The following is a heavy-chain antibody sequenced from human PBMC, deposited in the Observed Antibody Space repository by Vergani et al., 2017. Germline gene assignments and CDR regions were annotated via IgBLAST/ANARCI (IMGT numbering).Heavy chain of an antibody. D-gene: IGHD1-1*01. CDR1: EYSFGNYW. V-gene: IGHV5-51*03. J-gene: IGHJ5*02. Sequence: EVELVQSGPEMRKPGESLKISCKGSEYSFGNYWIGWVRQMPGKGLEWMGIIYPADSDTRYSPSFQGQVTISADKSISTAFLQWDSLKAWDTALYYCARHTTYTDAWGQGTLVTVSS. CDR2: IYPADSDT. CDR3: ARHTTYTDA.